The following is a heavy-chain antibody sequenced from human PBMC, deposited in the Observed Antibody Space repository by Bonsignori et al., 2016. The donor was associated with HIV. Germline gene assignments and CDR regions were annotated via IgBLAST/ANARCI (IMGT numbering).Heavy chain of an antibody. CDR2: IYPGDSDT. V-gene: IGHV5-51*01. Sequence: VRQMPGKGLEWMGIIYPGDSDTRYSPSFQGQVTISADKSISTAYLQWSSLKASDTAMYYCARLYSRPYYYDSSGYYYVPFFDYWGQGTLVTVSS. D-gene: IGHD3-22*01. J-gene: IGHJ4*02. CDR3: ARLYSRPYYYDSSGYYYVPFFDY.